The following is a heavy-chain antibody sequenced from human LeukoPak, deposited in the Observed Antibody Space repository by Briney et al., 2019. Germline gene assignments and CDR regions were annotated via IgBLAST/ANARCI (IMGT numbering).Heavy chain of an antibody. CDR3: ARPMGYCSGGSCYPDAFDI. CDR1: GGSISSSSYY. J-gene: IGHJ3*02. Sequence: SETLSLTCTVSGGSISSSSYYWGWIRPPPGKGLEWIGSIYYSGSTYYNPSLKSRVTISVDTSKNQFSLKLSSVTAADTAVYYCARPMGYCSGGSCYPDAFDIWGQGTMVTVSS. V-gene: IGHV4-39*01. CDR2: IYYSGST. D-gene: IGHD2-15*01.